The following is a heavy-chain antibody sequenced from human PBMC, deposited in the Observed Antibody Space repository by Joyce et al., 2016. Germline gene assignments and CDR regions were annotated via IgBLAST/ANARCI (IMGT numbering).Heavy chain of an antibody. CDR2: IKKDGSDK. D-gene: IGHD7-27*01. CDR3: ARDIWARFDY. Sequence: EFQLVESGGGLVQPGGSLRLSCAASGFTFSSYWMSLVRQAPGKGLEWVANIKKDGSDKNYVDSVKGRFTISRDNAKNSLYLQMNSLGAEDTALYYCARDIWARFDYWGQGTLVTVSS. J-gene: IGHJ4*02. CDR1: GFTFSSYW. V-gene: IGHV3-7*05.